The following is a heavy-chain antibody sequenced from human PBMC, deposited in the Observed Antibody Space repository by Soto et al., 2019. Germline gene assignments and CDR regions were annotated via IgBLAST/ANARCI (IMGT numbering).Heavy chain of an antibody. D-gene: IGHD3-3*01. V-gene: IGHV3-23*01. CDR3: AKAIRGDDFWSGYLAFDI. CDR2: ISGSGGST. CDR1: GFTFSSYA. J-gene: IGHJ3*02. Sequence: VQLLESGGGLVQPGGSLRLSCAASGFTFSSYAMSWVRQAPGKGLEWVSAISGSGGSTYYADSVKGRFTISRDNYKNTLYLQMNSLRAEDTAVYYCAKAIRGDDFWSGYLAFDIWGQGTMVTVSS.